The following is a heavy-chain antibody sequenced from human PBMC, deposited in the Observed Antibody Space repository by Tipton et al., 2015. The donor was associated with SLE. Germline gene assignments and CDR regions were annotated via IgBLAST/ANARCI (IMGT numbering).Heavy chain of an antibody. CDR3: ARGGTGVGYFYYGMDV. Sequence: TLSLTCAVSCYSISSGYYLGWIRQPPGKGLEWIGNIHHGGSTYYSPSVKSRVTISVDRSKNQFSLTLRSVTAADTAVYYCARGGTGVGYFYYGMDVWGQGTTVSVSS. CDR1: CYSISSGYY. V-gene: IGHV4-38-2*01. CDR2: IHHGGST. J-gene: IGHJ6*02. D-gene: IGHD1-14*01.